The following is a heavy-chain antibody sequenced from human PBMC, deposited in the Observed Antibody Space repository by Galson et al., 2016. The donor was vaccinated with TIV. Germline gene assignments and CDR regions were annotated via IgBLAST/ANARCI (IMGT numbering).Heavy chain of an antibody. CDR3: ARDRRYCGNECFLYYYYGMDV. J-gene: IGHJ6*02. V-gene: IGHV3-66*02. D-gene: IGHD2-21*01. Sequence: GSLRLSCAASTFNVKDNYMSWVRQAPGGGLEWVSIISSGGTTNYADSVKGRFTIGRDESKNALFLEMNNLRVDDTAVYYCARDRRYCGNECFLYYYYGMDVWGRGTTVTVSS. CDR2: ISSGGTT. CDR1: TFNVKDNY.